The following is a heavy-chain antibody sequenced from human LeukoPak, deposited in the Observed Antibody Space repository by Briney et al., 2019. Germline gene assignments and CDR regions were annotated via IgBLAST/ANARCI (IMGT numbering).Heavy chain of an antibody. Sequence: ASVKVSCKASGYTFTSYDINWVRQATGQGLEWMGWMNPNSGNTGYAQKFQGRVTMTRNTSISTAYMELSSLRSDDTAVYYCARWGYYDSSGYLDYWGQGTLVTVSS. J-gene: IGHJ4*02. V-gene: IGHV1-8*01. CDR1: GYTFTSYD. CDR3: ARWGYYDSSGYLDY. D-gene: IGHD3-22*01. CDR2: MNPNSGNT.